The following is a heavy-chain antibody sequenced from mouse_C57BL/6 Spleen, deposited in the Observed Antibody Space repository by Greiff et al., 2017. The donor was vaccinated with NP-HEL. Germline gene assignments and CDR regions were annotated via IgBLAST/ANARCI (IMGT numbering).Heavy chain of an antibody. CDR2: ISDGGSYT. CDR1: GFTFSSYA. D-gene: IGHD1-1*01. V-gene: IGHV5-4*01. CDR3: ARELRLDY. J-gene: IGHJ2*01. Sequence: EVHLVESGGGLVKPGGSLKLSCAASGFTFSSYAMSWVRQTPEKRLEWVATISDGGSYTYYPDNVKGRFTISRDNAKNNLYLQMSHLKSEDTAMYYCARELRLDYWGQGTTLTVSS.